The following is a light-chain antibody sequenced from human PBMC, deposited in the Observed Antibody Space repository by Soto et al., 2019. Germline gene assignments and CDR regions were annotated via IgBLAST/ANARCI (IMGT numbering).Light chain of an antibody. CDR3: KQYNNWPRT. V-gene: IGKV3-15*01. J-gene: IGKJ1*01. CDR1: QSVSSN. CDR2: GAS. Sequence: EILMTQSPATLSVSPGERATLSCRASQSVSSNLAWYQQKPGQAHRLLIFGASTRATGIQARFSGSGSGTEFTLTISSLQSEDFAVYYCKQYNNWPRTVGQGTKVDIK.